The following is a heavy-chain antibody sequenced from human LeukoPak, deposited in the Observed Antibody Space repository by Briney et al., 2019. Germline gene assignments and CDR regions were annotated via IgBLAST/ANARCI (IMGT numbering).Heavy chain of an antibody. D-gene: IGHD5-12*01. CDR2: VYPSDSDT. Sequence: GESLKISCKGSGYSFTSYWIGWVRQMPGKGLEWMGIVYPSDSDTKYSPSFQGQVTISADKSISTAYLQWSSLKASDTAIYYCARQRRGGYSLTWGQGTLVTVSS. CDR3: ARQRRGGYSLT. V-gene: IGHV5-51*01. CDR1: GYSFTSYW. J-gene: IGHJ5*02.